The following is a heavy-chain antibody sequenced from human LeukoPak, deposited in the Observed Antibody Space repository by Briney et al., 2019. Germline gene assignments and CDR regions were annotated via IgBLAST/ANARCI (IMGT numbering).Heavy chain of an antibody. CDR1: GFSLSTSGVC. Sequence: ESGPTLVNPTQTLTLTCTFSGFSLSTSGVCVGWIRQPPGKALEWLARIDWDDDKYYTTSLKTRLTISKDTSKNQAVLTMTNMDPVDTATYYCARIGTSRSYFDYWGQGTMVTVSS. CDR3: ARIGTSRSYFDY. CDR2: IDWDDDK. V-gene: IGHV2-70*11. J-gene: IGHJ4*02. D-gene: IGHD1-26*01.